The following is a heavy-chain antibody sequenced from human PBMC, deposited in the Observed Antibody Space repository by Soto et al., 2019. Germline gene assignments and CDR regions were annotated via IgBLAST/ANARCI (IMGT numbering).Heavy chain of an antibody. Sequence: GGSLRLSCAASGFTFDDYAMHWVRQAPGKGLEWVSLISWDGGSTYYADSVKGRFTISRDNSKNSLYLQMNSLRAEDTALYYCAKEHRSAGVTVGVATISNYYYGMDVWGQGTTVTVSS. CDR2: ISWDGGST. V-gene: IGHV3-43D*03. D-gene: IGHD5-12*01. CDR3: AKEHRSAGVTVGVATISNYYYGMDV. CDR1: GFTFDDYA. J-gene: IGHJ6*02.